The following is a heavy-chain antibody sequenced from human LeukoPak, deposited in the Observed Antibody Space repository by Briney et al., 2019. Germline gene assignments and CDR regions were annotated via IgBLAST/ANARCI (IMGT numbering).Heavy chain of an antibody. V-gene: IGHV3-7*01. CDR1: GLSISNSW. Sequence: GGSLRLSCTASGLSISNSWMSWVRQAPGKGLKWVANIREDGGEKYYVDSVKGRFTISRDNAKKSLYLQMNSLRVEDTALYYCARNQNWGQGTLVTVSS. J-gene: IGHJ4*02. CDR3: ARNQN. CDR2: IREDGGEK.